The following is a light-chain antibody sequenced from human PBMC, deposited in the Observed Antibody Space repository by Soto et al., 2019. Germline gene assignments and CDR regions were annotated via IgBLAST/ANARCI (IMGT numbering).Light chain of an antibody. J-gene: IGLJ2*01. Sequence: QSALTQPASVSGSPGQSITISCTGTSSDVGGYNYVSWYQQHPGKAPKLMIYDNNKRPSGIPDRFSGSQSGTSATLGITGLQTGDEADYYCGTWDSSLSAVFGGGTKLTVL. CDR3: GTWDSSLSAV. CDR1: SSDVGGYNY. V-gene: IGLV1-51*01. CDR2: DNN.